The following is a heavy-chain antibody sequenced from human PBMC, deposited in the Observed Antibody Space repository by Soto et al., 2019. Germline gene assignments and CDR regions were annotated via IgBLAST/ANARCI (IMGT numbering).Heavy chain of an antibody. V-gene: IGHV4-59*01. CDR1: GGSISSYC. D-gene: IGHD7-27*01. Sequence: SETLSLTCTVSGGSISSYCWRWIRQPPGKGLEWIGYIYYSGSIKSNPSLKSRVTISVDTSKNQFSLKLSSVTAADTAVYYCARRWGTYFDYWGQGTLVTVSS. CDR3: ARRWGTYFDY. CDR2: IYYSGSI. J-gene: IGHJ4*02.